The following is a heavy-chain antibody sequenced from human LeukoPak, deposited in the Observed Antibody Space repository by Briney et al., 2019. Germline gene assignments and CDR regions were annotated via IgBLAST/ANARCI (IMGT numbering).Heavy chain of an antibody. V-gene: IGHV1-8*01. CDR3: ARVQADYGDYVVDY. D-gene: IGHD4-17*01. J-gene: IGHJ4*02. CDR1: GYTFTSYD. Sequence: GASVKVSCKASGYTFTSYDINWVRQATGQGLEWMGWMNPNSGNTGYAQKFQGRVTMTRNTSISTAYMELSSLRSEDTAVYYCARVQADYGDYVVDYWSQGTLVTVSS. CDR2: MNPNSGNT.